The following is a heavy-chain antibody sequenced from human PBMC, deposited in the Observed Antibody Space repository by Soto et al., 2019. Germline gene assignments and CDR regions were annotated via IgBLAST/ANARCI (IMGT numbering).Heavy chain of an antibody. D-gene: IGHD2-2*01. V-gene: IGHV3-23*01. Sequence: EEQLLESGGGLVRPGGSLRLSCAASGFTFRSYAMSWVRQAPGKGLEWVSAITASADTTYYADSVKGRFTISRDNSKNTMYVRMNSLRGEATAVYYCARVRPLRDCTRTSCLGAFDIWGQGTMVTVS. CDR1: GFTFRSYA. CDR2: ITASADTT. J-gene: IGHJ3*02. CDR3: ARVRPLRDCTRTSCLGAFDI.